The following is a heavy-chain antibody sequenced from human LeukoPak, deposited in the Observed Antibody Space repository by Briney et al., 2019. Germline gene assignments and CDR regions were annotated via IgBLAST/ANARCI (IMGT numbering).Heavy chain of an antibody. CDR3: ATYTFRDDYNGG. CDR2: IFPIFGTT. CDR1: GGSFSNYA. J-gene: IGHJ4*02. Sequence: GASVKVSCKASGGSFSNYAINWVRQAPGQGLEWMGRIFPIFGTTNHAQKFQGRVTITTDESTNTAYMELSSLRSEDTAVYYCATYTFRDDYNGGWGQGTLVTVSS. D-gene: IGHD5-24*01. V-gene: IGHV1-69*05.